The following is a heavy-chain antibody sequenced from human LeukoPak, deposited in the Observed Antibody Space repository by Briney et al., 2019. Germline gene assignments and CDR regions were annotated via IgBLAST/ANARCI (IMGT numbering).Heavy chain of an antibody. CDR1: GFPFSSYW. Sequence: GGSLRLSCVASGFPFSSYWMTWVRQAPGKGLEWVANIKQDGSKKSYVDSVRGRFTISRDSAKNSLYLQMNSLRAEDTAIYYCTRVGYIDEGIDYWGQGTLVTVSS. J-gene: IGHJ4*02. D-gene: IGHD5-24*01. CDR3: TRVGYIDEGIDY. V-gene: IGHV3-7*04. CDR2: IKQDGSKK.